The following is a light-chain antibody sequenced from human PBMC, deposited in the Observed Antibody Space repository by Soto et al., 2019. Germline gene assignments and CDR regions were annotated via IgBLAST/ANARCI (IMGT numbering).Light chain of an antibody. CDR3: QQYNNWPLT. CDR1: QSISSSY. J-gene: IGKJ4*01. Sequence: IVLTQSPGTLSLSPGERATLSCRASQSISSSYLAWYQQKPGQAPRLLIYGASNRATAIPDRFSGSGSGTDFTLTISRLEPEDFAVYYCQQYNNWPLTFGGGTKVEIK. V-gene: IGKV3-20*01. CDR2: GAS.